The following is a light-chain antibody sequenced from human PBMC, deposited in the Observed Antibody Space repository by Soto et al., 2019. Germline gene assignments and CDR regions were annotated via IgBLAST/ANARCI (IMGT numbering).Light chain of an antibody. CDR1: QRPSNSH. CDR2: GIS. J-gene: IGKJ5*01. Sequence: IVLSQSPGTLSLKKGERATLSCRASQRPSNSHLAWYLLNPGQAPRLLIYGISKRATDIPDRFSGSGSGTEFTLTISSLQPEDFATYDCQQHGQWPITSA. CDR3: QQHGQWPIT. V-gene: IGKV3-20*01.